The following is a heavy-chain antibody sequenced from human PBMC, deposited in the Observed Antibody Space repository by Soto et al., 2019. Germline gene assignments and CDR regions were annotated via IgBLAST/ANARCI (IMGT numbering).Heavy chain of an antibody. CDR3: ARVLVQRFLSTPQNHYYYGMDV. J-gene: IGHJ6*02. CDR2: IVPIFYAA. CDR1: GGTFSSFA. V-gene: IGHV1-69*01. Sequence: QVQLVQSGAEVKKPGSSVKVSCKASGGTFSSFAISWVRQAPGQGLEWMGEIVPIFYAAYYAQKFQGRVSITADDSTSTAYLEPSSLRSDDTAVYYCARVLVQRFLSTPQNHYYYGMDVWGQGTTVTVSS. D-gene: IGHD6-25*01.